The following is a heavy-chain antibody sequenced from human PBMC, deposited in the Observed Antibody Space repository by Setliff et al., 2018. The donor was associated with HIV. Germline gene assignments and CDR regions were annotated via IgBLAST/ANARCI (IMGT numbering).Heavy chain of an antibody. V-gene: IGHV3-74*01. D-gene: IGHD6-13*01. J-gene: IGHJ4*02. CDR2: INGDGTTP. CDR1: GLTFSRNW. CDR3: ARAKVTAAWGYYFDY. Sequence: LRLSCAVSGLTFSRNWFHWVRQAPGKGLEWVSRINGDGTTPNYADSVKGRFSISRDNAKNTLYLHMNSLRAEDTALYYCARAKVTAAWGYYFDYWGQGMLVTVSS.